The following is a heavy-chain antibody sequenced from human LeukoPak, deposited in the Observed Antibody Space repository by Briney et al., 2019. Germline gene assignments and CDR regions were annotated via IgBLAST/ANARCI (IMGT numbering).Heavy chain of an antibody. J-gene: IGHJ6*03. D-gene: IGHD3-10*01. CDR3: ARDHGSGMYYYYMDV. CDR1: GFTFSSYA. CDR2: ISYDGSNK. V-gene: IGHV3-30-3*01. Sequence: GGSLRLSCAASGFTFSSYAMHWVRQAPGKGLEWVAVISYDGSNKYYADSVKGRFTISRDNSKNTLYLQMNSLRTEDTAVYYCARDHGSGMYYYYMDVWGKGTTVTVSS.